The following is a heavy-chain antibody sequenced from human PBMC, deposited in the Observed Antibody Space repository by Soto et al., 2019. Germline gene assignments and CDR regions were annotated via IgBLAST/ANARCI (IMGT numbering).Heavy chain of an antibody. CDR2: VSTNNADT. V-gene: IGHV1-18*01. CDR1: GYHFTAYG. Sequence: GASVKVSCKTSGYHFTAYGLAWLRQAPGQRPEWMGWVSTNNADTNYAQKFQGRVTMTTDKSTTTTYMELRSLRSDDTAVYYCARELNTDSSAYYSLAYWGQSTLVTLSS. J-gene: IGHJ4*02. D-gene: IGHD3-22*01. CDR3: ARELNTDSSAYYSLAY.